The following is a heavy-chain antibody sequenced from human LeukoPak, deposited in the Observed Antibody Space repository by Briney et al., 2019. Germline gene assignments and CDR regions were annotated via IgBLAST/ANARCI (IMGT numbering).Heavy chain of an antibody. CDR2: IKSKTDGGTT. CDR3: TTASLITPPPWFYGMDV. Sequence: GGSLRLSCAASGFTFSNAWMSWVRQAPGKGLEWVGRIKSKTDGGTTDYAAPVKGRFTISRDDSKNTLYLQMNSLKTEDTAVYYCTTASLITPPPWFYGMDVWGQGTTVTVSS. D-gene: IGHD3-22*01. V-gene: IGHV3-15*01. J-gene: IGHJ6*02. CDR1: GFTFSNAW.